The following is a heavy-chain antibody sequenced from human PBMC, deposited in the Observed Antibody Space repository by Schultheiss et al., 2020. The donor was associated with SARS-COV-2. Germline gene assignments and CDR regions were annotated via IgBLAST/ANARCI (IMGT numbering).Heavy chain of an antibody. D-gene: IGHD3-22*01. Sequence: SETLSLTCTVSGGSISSGGYYWSWIRQHPGKGLEWIGYIYYSGSTYYNPSLKSRVTISVDTSKNQFSLKLSSVTAADTAVYYCARHAIVVVMGWFDPWGQGTLVTVSS. CDR2: IYYSGST. V-gene: IGHV4-31*03. CDR3: ARHAIVVVMGWFDP. J-gene: IGHJ5*02. CDR1: GGSISSGGYY.